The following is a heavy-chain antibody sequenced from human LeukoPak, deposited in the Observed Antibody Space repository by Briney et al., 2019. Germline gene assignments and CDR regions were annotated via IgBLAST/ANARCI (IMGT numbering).Heavy chain of an antibody. CDR1: GGSISTYY. V-gene: IGHV4-59*08. Sequence: SETLSLTCTVSGGSISTYYWSWIRQPPGKGLEWIGYNYYSGSTNYNPSLKSRVTISVETSKNQFSLKLSSVTAADTAVYFCARHDGSGWPFDYWGQGTLVTVSS. D-gene: IGHD6-19*01. CDR3: ARHDGSGWPFDY. CDR2: NYYSGST. J-gene: IGHJ4*02.